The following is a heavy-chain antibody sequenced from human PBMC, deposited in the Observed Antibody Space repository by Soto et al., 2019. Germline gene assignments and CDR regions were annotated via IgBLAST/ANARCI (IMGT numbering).Heavy chain of an antibody. J-gene: IGHJ4*02. D-gene: IGHD6-13*01. CDR1: GGSFSGYY. V-gene: IGHV4-34*01. Sequence: QVQLQQWGAGLLKPSETLSLTCAVYGGSFSGYYWSWIRQPPGKGLGWIGEINHSGSTNYNPTLKSGVTISVDTPNNQFSLQLSSVTAADTAVYYCARGRGSSWYNYWGQGTLVTVSS. CDR3: ARGRGSSWYNY. CDR2: INHSGST.